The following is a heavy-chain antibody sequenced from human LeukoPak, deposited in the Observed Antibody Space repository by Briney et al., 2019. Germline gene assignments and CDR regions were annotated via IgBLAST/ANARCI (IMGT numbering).Heavy chain of an antibody. CDR2: ISDSGSTI. D-gene: IGHD3-10*01. CDR3: ARGHGGLEY. V-gene: IGHV3-11*01. J-gene: IGHJ4*02. CDR1: GFTFSDKY. Sequence: PGGSLRLSCAASGFTFSDKYMSWIRQAPGEGLEWVSYISDSGSTIKYADSVKGRFTISRDNAKNSLYLQMNGLRAEDTAVYFCARGHGGLEYWGQGTLVTVSS.